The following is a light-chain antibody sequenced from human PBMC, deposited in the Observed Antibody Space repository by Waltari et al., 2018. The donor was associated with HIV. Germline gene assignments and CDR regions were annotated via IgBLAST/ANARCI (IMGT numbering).Light chain of an antibody. CDR2: EVN. V-gene: IGLV2-8*01. CDR3: SSYAPLNNFYIF. CDR1: SSDVGSYNS. Sequence: QSALTQPPSASGSPGQSVTISCSGTSSDVGSYNSVSWYQQRPGKAPKLVIFEVNKRASWVPARCSGAKSGNTASLTVSGLQPEDEGDYYCSSYAPLNNFYIFVGGGTKLTVL. J-gene: IGLJ2*01.